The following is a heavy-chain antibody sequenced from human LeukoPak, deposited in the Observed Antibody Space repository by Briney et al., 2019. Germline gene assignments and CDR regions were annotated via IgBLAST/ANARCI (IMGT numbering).Heavy chain of an antibody. V-gene: IGHV4-59*01. CDR2: IYYSGST. D-gene: IGHD6-13*01. CDR1: GGSISNYY. Sequence: SETLSLTCTVSGGSISNYYWSWIRQPPGKGLEWIGFIYYSGSTNYNPSLKSRVTISVDTSKNQFSLKLSSVTAADTAVYYCARTTEAHSWRTRYYDYYMDVWGKGTTVTVSS. CDR3: ARTTEAHSWRTRYYDYYMDV. J-gene: IGHJ6*03.